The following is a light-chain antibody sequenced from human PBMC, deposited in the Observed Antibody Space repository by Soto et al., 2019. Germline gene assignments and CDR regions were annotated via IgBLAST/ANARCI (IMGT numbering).Light chain of an antibody. CDR1: SSNIGSNT. CDR2: SNT. CDR3: ATWDDSLNGQL. J-gene: IGLJ2*01. V-gene: IGLV1-44*01. Sequence: QAVVTQPPSTSGTPGQRVTISCSGSSSNIGSNTVSWYQQLPGTAPKVLIYSNTQRPSGVPDRFSGSKSGTSASLAISGLQSEDEADYYCATWDDSLNGQLFGGGTKLTVL.